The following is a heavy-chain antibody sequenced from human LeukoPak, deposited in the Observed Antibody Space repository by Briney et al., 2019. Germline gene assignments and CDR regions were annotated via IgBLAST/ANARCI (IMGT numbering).Heavy chain of an antibody. D-gene: IGHD3-9*01. CDR2: IYYSGST. Sequence: PSETLSLTCTVSGGSISSYYWSWIRQPPGKGLEWIGYIYYSGSTNYNPSLKSRVTISVDTSKNQFSLKLSSVTAADTAVYYCARSPGEISTGYYQYFDYWGQGTLVTVSS. V-gene: IGHV4-59*01. CDR3: ARSPGEISTGYYQYFDY. J-gene: IGHJ4*02. CDR1: GGSISSYY.